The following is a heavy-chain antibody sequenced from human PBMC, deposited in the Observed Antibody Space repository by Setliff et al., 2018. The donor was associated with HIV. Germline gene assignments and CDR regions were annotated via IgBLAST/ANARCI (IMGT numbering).Heavy chain of an antibody. CDR3: ARDQSDYNVLTGFGDFDY. CDR2: MYHSGST. V-gene: IGHV4-31*03. D-gene: IGHD3-9*01. J-gene: IGHJ4*01. CDR1: GVSIATDGYY. Sequence: PSETLSLTCSVSGVSIATDGYYWSWIRHYPGKGLEWIGYMYHSGSTYYNASLASRLIMSLDPSKNQFSLKLNSMTAADTAMYYCARDQSDYNVLTGFGDFDYWGHGTLVTVSS.